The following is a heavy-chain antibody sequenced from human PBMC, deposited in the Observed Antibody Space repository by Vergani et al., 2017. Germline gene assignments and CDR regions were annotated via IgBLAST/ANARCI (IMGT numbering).Heavy chain of an antibody. CDR3: ARETYYDFWSGLYDAFDI. CDR2: IYPGDSDT. Sequence: EVQLVPSGAEVKKPGESLKISCKGSGYSFTSYWIGWVRQMPGKGLEWMGIIYPGDSDTRYSPSFQGQVTISADKSISTAYLQWSSLKASDTAMYYCARETYYDFWSGLYDAFDIWGQGTMVTVSS. D-gene: IGHD3-3*01. J-gene: IGHJ3*02. V-gene: IGHV5-51*03. CDR1: GYSFTSYW.